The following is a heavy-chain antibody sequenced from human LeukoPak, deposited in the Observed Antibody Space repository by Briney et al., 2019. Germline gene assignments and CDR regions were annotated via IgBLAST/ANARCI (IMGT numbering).Heavy chain of an antibody. J-gene: IGHJ4*02. CDR3: ARGFYGSGSYGTFDY. D-gene: IGHD3-10*01. CDR1: GYTFTSYY. CDR2: INPSGGST. V-gene: IGHV1-46*01. Sequence: VASVKVSCKASGYTFTSYYIHWVRQAPGQGLEWMGIINPSGGSTTYAQKFQGRVTMTRDTSTSTVYMELSSLRSEDTAVYYYARGFYGSGSYGTFDYWGQGTLVTVSS.